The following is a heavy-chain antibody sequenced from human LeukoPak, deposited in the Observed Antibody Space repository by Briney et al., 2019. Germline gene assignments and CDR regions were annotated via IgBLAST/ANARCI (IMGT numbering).Heavy chain of an antibody. CDR2: TDPKRGAT. CDR1: EYTFTDYN. CDR3: ARVGLTRGEAFDI. D-gene: IGHD3-16*01. J-gene: IGHJ3*02. V-gene: IGHV1-2*02. Sequence: ASVKVSCKASEYTFTDYNIHWVRQAPGQGLEWMGWTDPKRGATKYAQKFEGRVTMTRDTSITTVYMELSSLRFDDTAMYSCARVGLTRGEAFDIWGQGTMVTVSS.